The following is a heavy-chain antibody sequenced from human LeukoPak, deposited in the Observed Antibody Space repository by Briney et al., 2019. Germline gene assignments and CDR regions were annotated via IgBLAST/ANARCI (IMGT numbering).Heavy chain of an antibody. CDR1: GYSFTSYW. CDR3: ARHHDYGDCGCFDY. CDR2: IYPGDSDT. D-gene: IGHD4-17*01. V-gene: IGHV5-51*01. Sequence: GESMKISCKGSGYSFTSYWIGWVRQMPGKGLEWMGIIYPGDSDTRYSPSFQGKVTISADKSIRTAYLQWSSLKASDTAIYYCARHHDYGDCGCFDYWGQGTLVTVSS. J-gene: IGHJ4*02.